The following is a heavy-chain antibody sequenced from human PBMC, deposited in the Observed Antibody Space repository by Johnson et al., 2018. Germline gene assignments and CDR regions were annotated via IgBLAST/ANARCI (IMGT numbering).Heavy chain of an antibody. J-gene: IGHJ1*01. CDR3: AKVSAAAGTQGFQH. CDR2: ISGSGGST. Sequence: VQLVQSGGGLVQPGGSLRLSCAASGFTFSSYAMSWVRPAPGPGLEWVYAISGSGGSTYYAAYVKGRFTIARDNSKNTLYLQMNSLRAEDTAVYYCAKVSAAAGTQGFQHWGQGTLVTVSS. D-gene: IGHD6-13*01. CDR1: GFTFSSYA. V-gene: IGHV3-23*04.